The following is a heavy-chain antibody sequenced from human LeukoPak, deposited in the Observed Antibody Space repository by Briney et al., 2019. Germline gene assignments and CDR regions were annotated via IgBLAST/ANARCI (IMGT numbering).Heavy chain of an antibody. CDR3: ASPVGGYYDSSGYYSHFDY. V-gene: IGHV1-69*13. CDR2: IIPIFGTA. J-gene: IGHJ4*02. Sequence: SVKVSCKASGGTFSSYAISWVRQAPGQGLEWMGGIIPIFGTANYAQKFQGRVTITADESTSTAYMELSSLRSEDTAVYYCASPVGGYYDSSGYYSHFDYWGQGTLVTVSS. CDR1: GGTFSSYA. D-gene: IGHD3-22*01.